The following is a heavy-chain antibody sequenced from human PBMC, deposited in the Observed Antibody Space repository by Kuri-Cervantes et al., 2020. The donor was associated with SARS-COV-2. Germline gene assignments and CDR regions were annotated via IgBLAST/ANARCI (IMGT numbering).Heavy chain of an antibody. D-gene: IGHD3-22*01. Sequence: LSLTCAASGFTFSSYAMSWVRQAPGKGLEWVSAISGSGGSTYYADSVKGRFTISRDNSKNTLYLQMNSLRAEDTAVYYCAKSYDSSGYYSKAFDIWGQGTMVTVSS. CDR2: ISGSGGST. CDR1: GFTFSSYA. V-gene: IGHV3-23*01. J-gene: IGHJ3*02. CDR3: AKSYDSSGYYSKAFDI.